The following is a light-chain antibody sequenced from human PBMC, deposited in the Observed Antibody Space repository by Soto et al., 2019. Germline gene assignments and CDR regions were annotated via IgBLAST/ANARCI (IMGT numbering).Light chain of an antibody. CDR1: QSISSW. V-gene: IGKV1-5*03. J-gene: IGKJ1*01. CDR3: QQYKTYSPT. Sequence: DIQMTQSPSTLSAFVGDRVTITCRASQSISSWLAWYQQKPGKAPNLLIYKASSLESGVPSRFSGSGSGTDFNLTLSSLQPDDFATYYCQQYKTYSPTFGQGLKVEIK. CDR2: KAS.